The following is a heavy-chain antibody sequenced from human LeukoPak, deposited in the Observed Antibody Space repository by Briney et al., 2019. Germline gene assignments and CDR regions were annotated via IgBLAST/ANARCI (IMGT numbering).Heavy chain of an antibody. V-gene: IGHV3-74*01. CDR1: GFTFSDYW. CDR2: INTDGSIT. D-gene: IGHD3-22*01. CDR3: ARDLSGYHDY. J-gene: IGHJ4*02. Sequence: GGSLRLSCAASGFTFSDYWIHWVRQAPGKGLVWVSRINTDGSITNYADSVKGRFSISRDNAKNTLYLQMNSLRAEDTAEYYCARDLSGYHDYWGQGTLVTVSS.